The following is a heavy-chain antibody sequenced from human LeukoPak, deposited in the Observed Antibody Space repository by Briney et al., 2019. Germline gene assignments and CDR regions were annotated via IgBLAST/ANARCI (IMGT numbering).Heavy chain of an antibody. CDR1: GFTFSSYI. Sequence: GSLRLSCAASGFTFSSYIMNWIRQSPGKGLEWIGEINHSGSTNYNPSLKSRVTISIDTSKNQFSLKLSSVTSADTAVYFCATRPTPPYYYYYMDVWGKGTTVTVSS. CDR3: ATRPTPPYYYYYMDV. V-gene: IGHV4-34*08. CDR2: INHSGST. D-gene: IGHD4-23*01. J-gene: IGHJ6*03.